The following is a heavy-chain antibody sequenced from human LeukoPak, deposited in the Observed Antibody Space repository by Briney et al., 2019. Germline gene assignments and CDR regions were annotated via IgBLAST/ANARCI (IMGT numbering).Heavy chain of an antibody. D-gene: IGHD1-26*01. CDR2: ISDNGGST. J-gene: IGHJ3*02. Sequence: PGGSLRLSCAASGFTFSSYAMHWVRQAPGKGLEYVSTISDNGGSTFYANSVKGRFTISRDNSKNTLYLQMGSLRAEDMAVYYCARCRHGSYHDPDDAFDIWGQGTMVTVSS. V-gene: IGHV3-64*01. CDR3: ARCRHGSYHDPDDAFDI. CDR1: GFTFSSYA.